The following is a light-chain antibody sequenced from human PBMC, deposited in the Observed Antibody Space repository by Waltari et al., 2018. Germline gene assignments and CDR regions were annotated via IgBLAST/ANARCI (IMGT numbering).Light chain of an antibody. CDR1: SSDVGGHNS. V-gene: IGLV2-8*01. Sequence: QSALTQPPSASGSPGQSVAISCTGTSSDVGGHNSVSWYQLHPGKAPKLMISEVTKRTSGGPDRFSGSKSGNTASLTVSGLQAEDEADYYCSSYAGNNNVVFGGGTKLTVL. CDR3: SSYAGNNNVV. CDR2: EVT. J-gene: IGLJ3*02.